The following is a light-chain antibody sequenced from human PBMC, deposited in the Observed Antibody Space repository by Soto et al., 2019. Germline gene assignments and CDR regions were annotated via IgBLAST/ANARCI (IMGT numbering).Light chain of an antibody. CDR1: KLGDKY. CDR2: QDT. J-gene: IGLJ2*01. Sequence: SYELTQPPSVSVSPGQTASITCSGDKLGDKYACWYQQKPGQSPVLVIYQDTKRPSGIPERFSGSKSGNTATLTISGTQAWDEADFYWQGGNSSTVVFGGGTNPTAL. V-gene: IGLV3-1*01. CDR3: QGGNSSTVV.